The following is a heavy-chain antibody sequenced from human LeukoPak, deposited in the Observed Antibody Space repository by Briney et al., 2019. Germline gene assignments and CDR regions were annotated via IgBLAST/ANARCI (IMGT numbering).Heavy chain of an antibody. Sequence: SETLSLTCTVSGGSISSYYWSWIRQPPGKGLEWLGYIYYSGSTSYNPSLKSRVTISVDTSKNQFSLKLSSVTAADTAVYHCARGPNSSGFSYFDYWGQGTLVTVSS. CDR2: IYYSGST. J-gene: IGHJ4*02. CDR1: GGSISSYY. V-gene: IGHV4-59*01. D-gene: IGHD3-22*01. CDR3: ARGPNSSGFSYFDY.